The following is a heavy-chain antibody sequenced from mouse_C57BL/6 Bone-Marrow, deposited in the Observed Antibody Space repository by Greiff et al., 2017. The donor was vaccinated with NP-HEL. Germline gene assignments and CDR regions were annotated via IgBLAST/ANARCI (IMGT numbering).Heavy chain of an antibody. V-gene: IGHV1-76*01. CDR1: GYTFTDYY. Sequence: QVQLKESGAELVRPGASVKLSCKASGYTFTDYYINWVKQRPGQGLEWIARIFPGSGNTYYNEKFKGKATLTADKSSPPAYIHLRILTSEYSPFFSCARDPWYFDYWGKGTTLTGAS. CDR3: ARDPWYFDY. CDR2: IFPGSGNT. J-gene: IGHJ2*01.